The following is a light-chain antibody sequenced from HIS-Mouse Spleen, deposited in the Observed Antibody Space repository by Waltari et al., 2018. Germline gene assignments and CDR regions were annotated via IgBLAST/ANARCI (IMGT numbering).Light chain of an antibody. J-gene: IGLJ2*01. CDR1: ALPKTY. CDR3: YSTDSSGNHRV. V-gene: IGLV3-10*01. CDR2: EDS. Sequence: SYELTQPPSVSVSPGQTARITCSGDALPKTYAYWYQQKSGQAPLLVIYEDSNRPSGIPERFSGSSSGTMATLTISGAQVEDEADYYCYSTDSSGNHRVFGGGTKLTVL.